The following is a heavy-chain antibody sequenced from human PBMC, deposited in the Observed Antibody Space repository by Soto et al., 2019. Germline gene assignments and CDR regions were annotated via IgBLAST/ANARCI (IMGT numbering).Heavy chain of an antibody. CDR3: ARAPIASRRYCCGFDV. CDR2: IGGYSYSI. D-gene: IGHD2-21*01. J-gene: IGHJ6*02. V-gene: IGHV3-23*01. Sequence: EVQLLESGGGLAQPGGSLRLSCTTSGFTFVNFAMIWVRQAPGRGLEWVSSIGGYSYSIFYADSVKGRFTISRDNSKNSLYLQLDSLTVEDTAVYFCARAPIASRRYCCGFDVWGQGTTVIVYS. CDR1: GFTFVNFA.